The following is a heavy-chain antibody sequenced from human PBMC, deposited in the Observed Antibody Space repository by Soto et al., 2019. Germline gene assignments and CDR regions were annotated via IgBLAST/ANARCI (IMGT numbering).Heavy chain of an antibody. CDR2: ISSSGYTT. CDR1: GFTFSSYG. Sequence: EVQLLESGGGSVQPGGSLRLSCAASGFTFSSYGMTWVRQAPGKGLEWVSAISSSGYTTYYADSVKGRFTISRDNSKNTLYLQMNSLRAEDTALYYCAKKQGGAAFAAPWVIDPWGQGTLVTVSS. CDR3: AKKQGGAAFAAPWVIDP. D-gene: IGHD2-15*01. J-gene: IGHJ5*02. V-gene: IGHV3-23*01.